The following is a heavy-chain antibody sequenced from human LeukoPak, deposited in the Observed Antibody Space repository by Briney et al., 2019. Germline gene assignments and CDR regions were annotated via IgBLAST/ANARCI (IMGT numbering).Heavy chain of an antibody. J-gene: IGHJ5*02. V-gene: IGHV1-69*05. D-gene: IGHD6-6*01. Sequence: SVKVSCKASGGTFSSYAISWVRQAPGQGLEWMGGIIPIFGTANYAQKFQGRVTITTDESTSTTYMELSSLRSEDTAVYYCARSAGAQLVFGNWFDPWGQGTLVTVSS. CDR2: IIPIFGTA. CDR1: GGTFSSYA. CDR3: ARSAGAQLVFGNWFDP.